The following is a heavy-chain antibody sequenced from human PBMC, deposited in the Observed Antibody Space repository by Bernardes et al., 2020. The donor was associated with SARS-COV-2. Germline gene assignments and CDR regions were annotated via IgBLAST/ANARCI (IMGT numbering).Heavy chain of an antibody. CDR2: IDHTGST. V-gene: IGHV4-34*01. CDR3: YMELSSLRSEDTAVYYCARDGIGYYDSSVGYYYGMDV. CDR1: GGSFSGYS. D-gene: IGHD3-22*01. J-gene: IGHJ6*02. Sequence: SEPLSLTCAVYGGSFSGYSCSWVRQSPGKGLEWIGEIDHTGSTNYNPSLKSRASISIDTSNKQFSLKLNSVTAADESTSTAYMELSSLRSEDTAVYYCARDGIGYYDSSVGYYYGMDVWGQGTTVTVSS.